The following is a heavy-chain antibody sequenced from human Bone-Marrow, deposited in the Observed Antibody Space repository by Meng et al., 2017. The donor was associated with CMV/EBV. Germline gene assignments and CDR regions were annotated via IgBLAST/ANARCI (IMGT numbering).Heavy chain of an antibody. J-gene: IGHJ6*02. CDR3: SGGVVIMRPSVLDYYYYYGMDV. D-gene: IGHD3-3*01. V-gene: IGHV4-34*01. CDR1: GGSFSGYY. CDR2: INHSGST. Sequence: SETLSLTCAVYGGSFSGYYWSWIRQPPGKGLEWIGEINHSGSTNYNPSLKSRVTISVDTSKNQFSLKLSSVTAADTAVYYCSGGVVIMRPSVLDYYYYYGMDVWGQGTTVTVSS.